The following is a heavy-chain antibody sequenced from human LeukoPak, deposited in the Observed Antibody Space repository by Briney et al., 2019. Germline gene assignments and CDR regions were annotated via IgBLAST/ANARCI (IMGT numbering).Heavy chain of an antibody. Sequence: NPSETLSLTCAVYGGSFSGYYWSWIRQPPGKGLEWIGEINHSGSTNYNPSLKSRVTISVDTSKNQFSLKLSSVTAADTAVYYCARVKLSYFDYWGQGTLVTVSS. J-gene: IGHJ4*02. CDR1: GGSFSGYY. CDR3: ARVKLSYFDY. V-gene: IGHV4-34*01. D-gene: IGHD2/OR15-2a*01. CDR2: INHSGST.